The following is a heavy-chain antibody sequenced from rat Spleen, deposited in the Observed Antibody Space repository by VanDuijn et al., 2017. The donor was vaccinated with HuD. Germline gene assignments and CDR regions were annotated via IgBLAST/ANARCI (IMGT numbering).Heavy chain of an antibody. V-gene: IGHV5-22*01. CDR1: GLTFSDYG. D-gene: IGHD1-4*01. CDR2: ISYDGSDT. J-gene: IGHJ2*01. CDR3: ARVLPGSPFDY. Sequence: EVQLVESGGGLVQPGRSMKLSCVVSGLTFSDYGMAWVLQAPTKGLEWVASISYDGSDTYYRDSVKGRFTISRDNAKSTLYLQMDSLRSEDTATYYCARVLPGSPFDYWGQGVMVTVSS.